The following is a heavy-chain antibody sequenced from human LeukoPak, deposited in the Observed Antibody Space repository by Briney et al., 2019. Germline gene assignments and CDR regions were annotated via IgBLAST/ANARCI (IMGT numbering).Heavy chain of an antibody. Sequence: GASVTVSCKASGYTFTSYYMHWLRQAPGHGLEWMGIIRPTTGSTAYAQAFQGRVTMTRDTSTGTVYMELSSLKSEDTAVYYCARERDSSFYFDPWGQGTLVTVSS. J-gene: IGHJ5*02. D-gene: IGHD2/OR15-2a*01. V-gene: IGHV1-46*01. CDR2: IRPTTGST. CDR1: GYTFTSYY. CDR3: ARERDSSFYFDP.